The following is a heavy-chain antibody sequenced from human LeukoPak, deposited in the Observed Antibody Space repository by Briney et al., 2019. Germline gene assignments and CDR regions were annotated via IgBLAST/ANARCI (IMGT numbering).Heavy chain of an antibody. CDR2: ISGSGGST. J-gene: IGHJ4*02. D-gene: IGHD5-18*01. Sequence: GGSLRLSCAASGFTFSSYAMSWVRQAPGKGLEWVSAISGSGGSTYYADSVTGRFTIPRDNSKNTLYLQMNSLRAEDTAVYYCAKDVYSYGYLDYWGQGTLVTVSS. CDR1: GFTFSSYA. CDR3: AKDVYSYGYLDY. V-gene: IGHV3-23*01.